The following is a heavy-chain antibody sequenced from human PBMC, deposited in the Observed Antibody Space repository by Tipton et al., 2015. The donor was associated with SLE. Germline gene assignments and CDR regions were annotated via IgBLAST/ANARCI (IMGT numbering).Heavy chain of an antibody. J-gene: IGHJ6*02. V-gene: IGHV4-38-2*02. CDR2: IYYSGST. CDR1: GYSISSGYH. CDR3: ARDGITIFGVVSRGPMDV. Sequence: TLSLTCAVSGYSISSGYHWGWVRQPPGKGLEWIGYIYYSGSTNYNPSLKSRVTISVDTSKNQFSLKLSSVAAADTAVYYCARDGITIFGVVSRGPMDVWGQGTTVTVSS. D-gene: IGHD3-3*01.